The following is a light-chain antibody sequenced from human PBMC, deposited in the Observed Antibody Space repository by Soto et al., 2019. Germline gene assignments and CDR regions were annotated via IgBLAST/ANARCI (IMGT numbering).Light chain of an antibody. V-gene: IGKV1-5*01. CDR1: QNINNW. CDR2: DAS. J-gene: IGKJ1*01. Sequence: DIQMPQSPSTLSASIVDRVTIRCRASQNINNWLAWYQKKPGKAPKLLIYDASSLEGGVPSRFSGSGSGTEFTLTISGLQRDDFATYYCQQYNIYSPPWTFGQGTKVDIK. CDR3: QQYNIYSPPWT.